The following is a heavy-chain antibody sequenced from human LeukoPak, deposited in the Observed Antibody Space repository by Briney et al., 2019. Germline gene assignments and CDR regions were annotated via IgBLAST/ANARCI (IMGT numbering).Heavy chain of an antibody. CDR2: IKQDGSEK. Sequence: GGSLRLSCAASGFTVSSRYMSWVRQAPGKGLEWVANIKQDGSEKYYVDSVKGRFTISRDNAKNSLYLQMNSLRAEDTAVYYCARARVVTKWIDYWGQGTLVTVSS. CDR1: GFTVSSRY. J-gene: IGHJ4*02. CDR3: ARARVVTKWIDY. V-gene: IGHV3-7*03. D-gene: IGHD2-21*02.